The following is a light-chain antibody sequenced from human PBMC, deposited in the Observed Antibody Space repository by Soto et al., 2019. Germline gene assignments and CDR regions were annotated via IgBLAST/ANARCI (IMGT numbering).Light chain of an antibody. CDR1: SSDVGSYNL. J-gene: IGLJ2*01. V-gene: IGLV2-23*01. CDR2: EGS. Sequence: QSALTQPASVSGSPGQSITISCTGTSSDVGSYNLVSWYQQHPGKAPKLMIYEGSKRPSGVYNRFSGSKSGNTASLTIAGLEAEDEGDYCCCSYAGSSTVVFGGGTKLTVL. CDR3: CSYAGSSTVV.